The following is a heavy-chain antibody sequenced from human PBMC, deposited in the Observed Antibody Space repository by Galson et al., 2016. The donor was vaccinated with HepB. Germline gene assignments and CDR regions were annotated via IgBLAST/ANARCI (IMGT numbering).Heavy chain of an antibody. CDR3: ARAAIIPGARMVFDP. Sequence: ETLSLTCAVYGASISDSNWWTWVRQVPGKGLEWIGEIYHTGTSNNNPFLSSRFTLSVAKPRNQFSLNVTPVTAADTAVYYCARAAIIPGARMVFDPCGQGILVTVSS. CDR2: IYHTGTS. V-gene: IGHV4-4*02. D-gene: IGHD2-2*01. CDR1: GASISDSNW. J-gene: IGHJ5*02.